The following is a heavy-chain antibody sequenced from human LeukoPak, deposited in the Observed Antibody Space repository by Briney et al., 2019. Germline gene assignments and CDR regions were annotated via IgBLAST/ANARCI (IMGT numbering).Heavy chain of an antibody. CDR3: ARSEAPYYFSS. CDR1: GGPISDYY. D-gene: IGHD3-10*01. V-gene: IGHV4-59*01. CDR2: IYYSGGTGDT. Sequence: QVHLQESGPGLVRPSETLSLTCSVSGGPISDYYWSWIRQSPAEGLEWIGYIYYSGGTGDTNYNPSLNIGVTISVDASKNQFSLKLNSVTAADTAVYYCARSEAPYYFSSWGQGIRVTVSS. J-gene: IGHJ5*02.